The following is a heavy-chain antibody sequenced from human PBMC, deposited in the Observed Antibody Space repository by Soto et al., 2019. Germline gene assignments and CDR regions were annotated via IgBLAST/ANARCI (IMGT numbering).Heavy chain of an antibody. J-gene: IGHJ6*02. Sequence: SGTLSLTCAVYGGSFSGYYWSWIRQPPGKGLEWIGEIHHSGSTNYNPSLKSRVTFSIDTSKRQFSLKVRSVTAADTAVYYCARGKRGSSWYRGEEKYYYYGMDVWGQGTPVTVSS. V-gene: IGHV4-34*01. CDR3: ARGKRGSSWYRGEEKYYYYGMDV. CDR1: GGSFSGYY. CDR2: IHHSGST. D-gene: IGHD6-13*01.